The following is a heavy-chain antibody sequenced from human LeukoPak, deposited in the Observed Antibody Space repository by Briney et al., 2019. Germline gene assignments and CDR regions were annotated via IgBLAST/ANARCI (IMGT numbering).Heavy chain of an antibody. D-gene: IGHD3-3*01. V-gene: IGHV3-74*01. CDR1: GFTFSTYW. Sequence: PGGSLRLSCAASGFTFSTYWMHWVRQVPGKGLVWVSRIRGDGNSATYADFVKGRFTIPRDNAKNTLYLQMNSLRVEDTAVYYCARSDYTDYWGQGTLVTVSS. J-gene: IGHJ4*02. CDR2: IRGDGNSA. CDR3: ARSDYTDY.